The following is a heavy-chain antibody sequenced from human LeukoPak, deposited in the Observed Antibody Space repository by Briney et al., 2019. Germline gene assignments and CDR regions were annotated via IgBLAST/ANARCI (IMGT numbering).Heavy chain of an antibody. CDR2: IKQDGSEK. CDR1: GFTSSSYW. D-gene: IGHD2-2*01. V-gene: IGHV3-7*03. Sequence: GGSLRLSCAASGFTSSSYWMSWVRQAPGKGLEWVANIKQDGSEKYYVDSVKGRFTISRDNAKNSLYLQMNSLRAEDTAVYYCARDDDIVVVPAAMGVAFDIWGQGTMVTVSS. J-gene: IGHJ3*02. CDR3: ARDDDIVVVPAAMGVAFDI.